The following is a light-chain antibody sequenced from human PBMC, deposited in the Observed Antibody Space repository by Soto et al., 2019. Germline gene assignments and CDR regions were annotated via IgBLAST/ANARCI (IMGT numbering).Light chain of an antibody. CDR2: GSS. Sequence: EVVLTQSPGTLSLSPGERVTLSCRASQSVTIKYLAWYQEKPGQAPRLLIFGSSDRATGIPDRFSGSGSGTDFTLTISRLEPEDFALYYCQQYGSSPPYTFGQGTKLEI. V-gene: IGKV3-20*01. CDR1: QSVTIKY. CDR3: QQYGSSPPYT. J-gene: IGKJ2*01.